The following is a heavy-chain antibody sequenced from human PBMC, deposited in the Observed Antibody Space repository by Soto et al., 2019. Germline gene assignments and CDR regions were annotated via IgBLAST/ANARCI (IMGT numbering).Heavy chain of an antibody. Sequence: GGSLRLSCAASGFTFRNYVMSWVRQAPGKGLEWVSLISGGSGGSTYYADSVKGRFTISRDNSKNTFYLQMNSLRAEDTAVFYCAKDRSGGDSWYFDLWGRGTLVTVSS. V-gene: IGHV3-23*01. J-gene: IGHJ2*01. CDR3: AKDRSGGDSWYFDL. CDR1: GFTFRNYV. D-gene: IGHD2-21*02. CDR2: ISGGSGGST.